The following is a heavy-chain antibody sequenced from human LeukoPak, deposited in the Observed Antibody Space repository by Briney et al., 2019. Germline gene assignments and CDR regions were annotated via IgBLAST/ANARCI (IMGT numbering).Heavy chain of an antibody. J-gene: IGHJ3*02. Sequence: PSETLSLTCPVSGYSISSGYYWGWIRHPPGKVLEWIGSTYHSGSTYSNLTLKSRVTISVDTSKNQFFLSLNSVPAADTAVYYCARSWNYGRAVEAFDIWGQGTMVTVSS. V-gene: IGHV4-38-2*01. D-gene: IGHD1-7*01. CDR1: GYSISSGYY. CDR3: ARSWNYGRAVEAFDI. CDR2: TYHSGST.